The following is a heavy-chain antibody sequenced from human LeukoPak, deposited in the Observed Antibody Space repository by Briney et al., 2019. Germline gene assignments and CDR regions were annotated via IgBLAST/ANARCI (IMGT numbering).Heavy chain of an antibody. CDR3: ARLTLGFWSGYYKYYFDY. V-gene: IGHV4-39*01. CDR1: GGSISSSSYY. D-gene: IGHD3-3*01. Sequence: SETLSLTCTVSGGSISSSSYYWGWICQPPGKGLEWIGSIYYSGSTYYNPSLKSRVTISVDTSKNQFSLKLSSVTAADTAVYYCARLTLGFWSGYYKYYFDYWGQGTLVTVSS. J-gene: IGHJ4*02. CDR2: IYYSGST.